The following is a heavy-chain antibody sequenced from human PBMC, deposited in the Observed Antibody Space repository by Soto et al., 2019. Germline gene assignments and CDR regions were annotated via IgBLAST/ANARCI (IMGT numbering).Heavy chain of an antibody. CDR1: GFTFSSCW. Sequence: GGSLRLSCAASGFTFSSCWMSWVRQAPGKGLEWVANIKQDGSEKYYVDSVKGRFTISRDNAKNSLYLQMNSLRAEDTAVYYCATDRIAYCGGACYPDAFDIWGQGTM. J-gene: IGHJ3*02. D-gene: IGHD2-21*02. V-gene: IGHV3-7*01. CDR2: IKQDGSEK. CDR3: ATDRIAYCGGACYPDAFDI.